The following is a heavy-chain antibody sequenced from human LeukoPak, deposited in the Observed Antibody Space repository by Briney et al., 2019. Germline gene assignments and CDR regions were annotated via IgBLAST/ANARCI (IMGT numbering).Heavy chain of an antibody. Sequence: GGSLRLSCGASGFTFSSYWMSWVRQAPGKGLEWVANIKQDGSEKYYVDSVKGRFTISRDNAKNSLYLQMNSLRAEDTAVYYCARDLGFGELLSDYYYYYGMDVWGKGTTVTVSS. CDR2: IKQDGSEK. CDR1: GFTFSSYW. J-gene: IGHJ6*04. V-gene: IGHV3-7*01. D-gene: IGHD3-10*01. CDR3: ARDLGFGELLSDYYYYYGMDV.